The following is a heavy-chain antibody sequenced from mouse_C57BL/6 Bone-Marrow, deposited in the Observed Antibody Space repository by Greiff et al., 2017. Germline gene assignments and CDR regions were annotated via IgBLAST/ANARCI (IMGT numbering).Heavy chain of an antibody. CDR2: VDPENGDT. V-gene: IGHV14-4*01. CDR1: GFNIKDGY. CDR3: TSYDYDYAMDY. J-gene: IGHJ4*01. D-gene: IGHD2-4*01. Sequence: VQLQQSGAELVRPGASVKLSCTASGFNIKDGYMHWVKQRPEQGLEWIGWVDPENGDTEYAPKFQGKATITADTSSNTAYLPLSSLTSEDTAVYYCTSYDYDYAMDYWGQGTSVTVSS.